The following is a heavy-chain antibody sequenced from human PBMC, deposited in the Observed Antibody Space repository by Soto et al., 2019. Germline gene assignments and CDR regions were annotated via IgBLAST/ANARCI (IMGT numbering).Heavy chain of an antibody. CDR2: ISGSGGGT. CDR1: GFTFSSYA. V-gene: IGHV3-23*01. CDR3: AKEGYSGYDPTYYFDY. J-gene: IGHJ4*02. Sequence: GGSLRLSCAASGFTFSSYAMTWVRQAPGKGLEWVSVISGSGGGTYYADSVKGRFTLSRDNSKNTLYLQMNSLRAEDTAVYYCAKEGYSGYDPTYYFDYWGQGTLVTV. D-gene: IGHD5-12*01.